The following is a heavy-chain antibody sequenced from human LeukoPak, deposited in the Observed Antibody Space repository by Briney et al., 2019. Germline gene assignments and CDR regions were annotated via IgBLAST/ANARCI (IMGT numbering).Heavy chain of an antibody. D-gene: IGHD3-10*01. CDR3: ARLPPPYWGFGELGDSDY. Sequence: PGGSLRLSCAASGFTFSGYTMNWVRQAPGKGLEWVSCITSSSSTIYYADSVKGRFTISRDNAKNSLYLQMNSLRAEDTAVYYCARLPPPYWGFGELGDSDYWGQGTLVTVSS. J-gene: IGHJ4*02. V-gene: IGHV3-48*04. CDR2: ITSSSSTI. CDR1: GFTFSGYT.